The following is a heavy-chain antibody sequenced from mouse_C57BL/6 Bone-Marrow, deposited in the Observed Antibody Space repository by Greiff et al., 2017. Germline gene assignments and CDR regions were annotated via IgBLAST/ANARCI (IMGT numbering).Heavy chain of an antibody. D-gene: IGHD3-3*01. CDR2: IDPSDSYT. CDR1: GYTFTSYW. Sequence: QVQLQQPGAELVRPGTSVKLSCKASGYTFTSYWMHWVKQRPGQGLEWIGVIDPSDSYTNYNQKFKGKATLTVDTSSSTAYMQLSSLTSEDSAVYYCARWGWGYWVQGTTLTVSS. CDR3: ARWGWGY. J-gene: IGHJ2*01. V-gene: IGHV1-59*01.